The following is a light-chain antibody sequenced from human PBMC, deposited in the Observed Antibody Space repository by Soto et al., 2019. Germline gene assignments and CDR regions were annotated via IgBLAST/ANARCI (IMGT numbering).Light chain of an antibody. J-gene: IGKJ2*01. V-gene: IGKV1-9*01. CDR1: QGIGSY. CDR2: GAS. Sequence: DIHLTQSPSFLSASVGDRVSITCRASQGIGSYLAWYHQKSGKAPKLLIYGASTLQSGVPSRFSGSGSGTEFTLTISSLQPEDFATYYCQQLSDYPRTFGQGTKLEIK. CDR3: QQLSDYPRT.